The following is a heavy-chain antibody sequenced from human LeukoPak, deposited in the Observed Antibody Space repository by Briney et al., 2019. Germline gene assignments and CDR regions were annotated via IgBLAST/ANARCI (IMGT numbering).Heavy chain of an antibody. CDR1: GYTFTGYY. CDR3: ARVPLGGFGELFPD. V-gene: IGHV1-2*02. J-gene: IGHJ4*02. D-gene: IGHD3-10*01. Sequence: ASVKVSCKASGYTFTGYYMHLVRQAAGQGLEWMGWINPNSGGTNYAQKFQGRVTMTRDTSISTAYMELSRLRSDDTAVYYCARVPLGGFGELFPDWGQGTLVTVSS. CDR2: INPNSGGT.